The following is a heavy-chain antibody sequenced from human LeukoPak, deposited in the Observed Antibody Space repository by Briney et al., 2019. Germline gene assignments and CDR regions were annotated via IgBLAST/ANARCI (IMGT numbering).Heavy chain of an antibody. J-gene: IGHJ4*02. CDR1: GGTFSSYV. D-gene: IGHD2-15*01. V-gene: IGHV1-69*04. Sequence: SVKVSCKASGGTFSSYVISWVRQAPGQGLEWMGRIIPIFGIANYAQKFQGRGTITADKSTSTAYMELSSLRSEDTAVYYCARWVTVGAALIDYWGQGTLVTVSS. CDR2: IIPIFGIA. CDR3: ARWVTVGAALIDY.